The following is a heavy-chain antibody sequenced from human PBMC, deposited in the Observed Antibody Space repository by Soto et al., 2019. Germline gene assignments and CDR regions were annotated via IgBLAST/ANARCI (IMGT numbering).Heavy chain of an antibody. CDR2: IKAANAYA. CDR3: VVSRGWWSFEY. D-gene: IGHD6-19*01. J-gene: IGHJ4*02. V-gene: IGHV1-3*01. Sequence: QVQLGQSGAEVKKPGTSVKVSCQTSGYTFTIFDMHWVRQAPGQSLEWMGWIKAANAYAVYSENFQGRVTFTRDTSARTGYMDVSSLRYEDTAVYFCVVSRGWWSFEYWGQGTLVTVSS. CDR1: GYTFTIFD.